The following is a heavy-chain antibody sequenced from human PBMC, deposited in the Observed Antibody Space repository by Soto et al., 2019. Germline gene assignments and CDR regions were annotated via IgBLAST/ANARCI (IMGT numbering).Heavy chain of an antibody. Sequence: APVKRSCKASGYRLSIVYRRRGIQTPGQGLEWMGIINPSGGSTSYAQLFQGRVTMTRDTSTRTVYMELSGLTSEDTAVYYCARGRDGYIYVYFDYWGQATLVTVSS. CDR1: GYRLSIVY. J-gene: IGHJ4*02. CDR2: INPSGGST. CDR3: ARGRDGYIYVYFDY. V-gene: IGHV1-46*01. D-gene: IGHD5-12*01.